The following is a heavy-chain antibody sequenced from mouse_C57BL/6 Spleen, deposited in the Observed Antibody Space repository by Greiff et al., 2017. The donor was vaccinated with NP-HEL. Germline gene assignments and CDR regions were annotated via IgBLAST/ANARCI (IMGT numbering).Heavy chain of an antibody. CDR1: GYSFTGYF. Sequence: VQLKQSGPELVKPGDSVKISCKASGYSFTGYFMNWVMQSHGKSLEWIGRINPYNGDTFYNQKFTGKATLTVDKSSSTAHMELRSLTSEDSAVYYCARRYGNPYYYAMDYWGQGTSVTVSS. CDR2: INPYNGDT. CDR3: ARRYGNPYYYAMDY. D-gene: IGHD2-1*01. V-gene: IGHV1-20*01. J-gene: IGHJ4*01.